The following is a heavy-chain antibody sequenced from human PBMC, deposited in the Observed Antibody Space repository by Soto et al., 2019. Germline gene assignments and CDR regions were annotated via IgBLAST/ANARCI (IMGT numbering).Heavy chain of an antibody. J-gene: IGHJ6*02. V-gene: IGHV3-21*01. CDR3: ARSGGYSYGYTYYYGMDV. CDR1: GFTFSSYS. CDR2: ISSSSSYI. D-gene: IGHD5-18*01. Sequence: AGGSLRLSCAASGFTFSSYSMNWVRQAPGKGLEWVSSISSSSSYIYYADSVKGRFTISRDNAKNSLYLQMNSLRAEDTAVYYCARSGGYSYGYTYYYGMDVWGQGTTVTVSS.